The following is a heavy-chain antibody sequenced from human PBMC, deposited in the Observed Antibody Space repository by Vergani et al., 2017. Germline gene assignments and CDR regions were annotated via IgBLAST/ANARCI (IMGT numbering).Heavy chain of an antibody. CDR1: GGSISSSSYY. V-gene: IGHV4-39*01. CDR3: ARQSFGAVAGMGDFDY. CDR2: IYYSGST. Sequence: QVQLQESGPGLVKPSQTLSLTCTVSGGSISSSSYYWGWIRQPPGKGLEWIGSIYYSGSTYYNPSLKSRVTISVDTSKNQFSLKLSSVTAADTAVYYCARQSFGAVAGMGDFDYWGQGTLVTVSS. J-gene: IGHJ4*02. D-gene: IGHD6-19*01.